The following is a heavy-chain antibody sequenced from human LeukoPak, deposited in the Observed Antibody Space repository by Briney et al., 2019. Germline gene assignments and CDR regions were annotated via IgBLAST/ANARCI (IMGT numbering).Heavy chain of an antibody. V-gene: IGHV4-34*01. CDR2: INHSGST. CDR3: AREADRWFDP. CDR1: GGSFSGYY. J-gene: IGHJ5*02. Sequence: SETLSLTCAVYGGSFSGYYWSWIRQPPGKGLEWIGEINHSGSTSYNPSLKSRVTISVDTSKNQFSLKLSSVTAADTAVYYCAREADRWFDPWGQGTLVTVSS.